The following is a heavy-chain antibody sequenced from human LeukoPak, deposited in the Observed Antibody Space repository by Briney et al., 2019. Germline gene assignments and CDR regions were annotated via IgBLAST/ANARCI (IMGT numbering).Heavy chain of an antibody. CDR2: IYTSGST. D-gene: IGHD3-22*01. Sequence: SETLSLTCTVSGGSISSGSYYWSWIRQPAGKGLEWIGRIYTSGSTNYNPSLKSRVTISVDTSKNQFSLKLSSVTAADTAVYYCARGGDYYDSSGPSVWYFDLWGRGTLDTVSS. CDR1: GGSISSGSYY. V-gene: IGHV4-61*02. CDR3: ARGGDYYDSSGPSVWYFDL. J-gene: IGHJ2*01.